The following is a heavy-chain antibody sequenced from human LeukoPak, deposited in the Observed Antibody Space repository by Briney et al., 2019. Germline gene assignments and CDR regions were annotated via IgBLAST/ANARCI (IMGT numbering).Heavy chain of an antibody. D-gene: IGHD1-26*01. Sequence: GGSLRLSYAASGFTFSSYSMNWVRQAPGKGLEWVSSISSSSSYIYYADPVKGRFTISRDNAKNSLYLQMNSLRAEDTAVYYCARKRPYGNFDYWGQGTLVTVSS. CDR3: ARKRPYGNFDY. J-gene: IGHJ4*02. V-gene: IGHV3-21*01. CDR2: ISSSSSYI. CDR1: GFTFSSYS.